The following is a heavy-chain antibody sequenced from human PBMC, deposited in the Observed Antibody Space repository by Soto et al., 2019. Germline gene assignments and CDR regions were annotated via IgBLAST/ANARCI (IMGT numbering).Heavy chain of an antibody. CDR2: IGTAGDT. D-gene: IGHD3-22*01. J-gene: IGHJ4*02. CDR3: ARVVYYYDSSGYYYFDY. Sequence: GGSLRLSCAASVFTFSSYDMHWVRQATGKGLEWVSAIGTAGDTYYPGSVKGRFTISRENAKNSLYLQMNSLRAEDTAVYYCARVVYYYDSSGYYYFDYWGQGTLVTVSS. CDR1: VFTFSSYD. V-gene: IGHV3-13*01.